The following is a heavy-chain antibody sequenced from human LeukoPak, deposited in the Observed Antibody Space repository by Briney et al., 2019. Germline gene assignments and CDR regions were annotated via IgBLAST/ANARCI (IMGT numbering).Heavy chain of an antibody. CDR3: ASQCSSASCYSRSIYYYQYMDV. V-gene: IGHV4-30-4*08. Sequence: SETLSLTCTVSGGSINSGDYYWNWIRQPPGKGLEWIGYVFYSGSTFYNPSLKSRVTISIDTSENQFSLKLGSVTDADTAVYYCASQCSSASCYSRSIYYYQYMDVWGKGTTVTVSS. D-gene: IGHD2-2*02. CDR1: GGSINSGDYY. CDR2: VFYSGST. J-gene: IGHJ6*03.